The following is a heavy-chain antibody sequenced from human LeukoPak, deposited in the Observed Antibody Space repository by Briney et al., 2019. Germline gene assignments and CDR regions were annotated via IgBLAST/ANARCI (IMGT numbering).Heavy chain of an antibody. CDR3: ARLVSDP. J-gene: IGHJ5*02. CDR2: IYYSGST. Sequence: SETLSLTCTVSGGSISSSTYYWGWIRQPPGKRLEWIGSIYYSGSTYYNPSLKSQATISVDTSKNQFSLKLSSVIAADTAVYYCARLVSDPWGQGALVTVSS. V-gene: IGHV4-39*01. CDR1: GGSISSSTYY.